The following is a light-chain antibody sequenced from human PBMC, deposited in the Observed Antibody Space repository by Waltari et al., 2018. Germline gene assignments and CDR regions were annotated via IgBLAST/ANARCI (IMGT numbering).Light chain of an antibody. CDR2: EVN. Sequence: QSALTQPASVSGSPGQSIPISCTVTNTDIGSYTLFSWYQQHPGKAPKVIIFEVNKRPSGVSNRFSSTKSGNTASLTVSGLHPEDEADYYCCSYAGTPRVVFGGGTKLTVL. J-gene: IGLJ2*01. CDR1: NTDIGSYTL. V-gene: IGLV2-23*02. CDR3: CSYAGTPRVV.